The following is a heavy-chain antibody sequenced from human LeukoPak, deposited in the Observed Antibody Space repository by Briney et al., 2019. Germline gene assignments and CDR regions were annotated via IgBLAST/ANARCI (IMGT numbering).Heavy chain of an antibody. V-gene: IGHV4-59*08. CDR1: GGSISSYY. D-gene: IGHD5-12*01. CDR2: IYYGGST. Sequence: SETLSLTCTVSGGSISSYYWNWIRQPPGKGLEWIGYIYYGGSTNYNPSLKSRVTTSVDTSKNEFSLKLNSVTAADTAVYYCARAGGYLLYFDSWGQGTLATVSS. J-gene: IGHJ4*02. CDR3: ARAGGYLLYFDS.